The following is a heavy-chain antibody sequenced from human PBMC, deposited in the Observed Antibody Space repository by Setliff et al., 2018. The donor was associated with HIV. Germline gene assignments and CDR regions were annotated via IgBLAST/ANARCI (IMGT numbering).Heavy chain of an antibody. CDR3: VRGVQSPPHYSYYYMDV. D-gene: IGHD3-3*01. V-gene: IGHV1-69*04. CDR2: IIPILGVA. CDR1: GYTFTNYY. J-gene: IGHJ6*03. Sequence: SVKVSCKASGYTFTNYYMHWVRQAPGQGLDWMGRIIPILGVANYAQRFQGKVTITADKSTSTAYMELTSLRFDDTAMYYCVRGVQSPPHYSYYYMDVWGEGTMVTVSS.